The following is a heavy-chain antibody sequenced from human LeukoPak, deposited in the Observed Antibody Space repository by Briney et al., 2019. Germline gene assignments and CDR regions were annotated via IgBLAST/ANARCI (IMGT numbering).Heavy chain of an antibody. Sequence: ESGGSLRLSCAASGFTFSSYGVHWVRQAPGKGLEWVAFIRYDGSNKYYADSVKGRFTISRDNSKNTLYLQMNSLRAEDTAVYYCARDGGSGWYFYVYWGQGTLVTVSS. CDR2: IRYDGSNK. CDR1: GFTFSSYG. J-gene: IGHJ4*02. V-gene: IGHV3-30*02. D-gene: IGHD6-19*01. CDR3: ARDGGSGWYFYVY.